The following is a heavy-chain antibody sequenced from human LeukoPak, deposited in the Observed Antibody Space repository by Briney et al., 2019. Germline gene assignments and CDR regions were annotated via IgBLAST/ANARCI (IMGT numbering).Heavy chain of an antibody. J-gene: IGHJ6*03. CDR1: GFTFSSYS. Sequence: PGGSLRLSCAASGFTFSSYSMNWVRQAPGRGLEWVSAISGSGGSTYYADSVKGRFTISRDNSKNTLYLQMNSLRAEDTAVYYCAKYQSLPYYDILTGYQYYYFYMDVWGKGTTVTVSS. CDR3: AKYQSLPYYDILTGYQYYYFYMDV. CDR2: ISGSGGST. V-gene: IGHV3-23*01. D-gene: IGHD3-9*01.